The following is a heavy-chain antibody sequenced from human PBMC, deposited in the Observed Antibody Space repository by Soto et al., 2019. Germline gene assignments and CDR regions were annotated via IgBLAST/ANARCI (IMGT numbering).Heavy chain of an antibody. CDR1: GFTFSSYA. J-gene: IGHJ4*02. CDR2: ISGSGGST. D-gene: IGHD3-22*01. V-gene: IGHV3-23*01. Sequence: GGSLRLSCAASGFTFSSYAMSWVRQAPGKGLEWVSAISGSGGSTYYADSVKGRFTISRDNSKNTLYLQMNSLRAEDTAVYYCAKTRSYYYDSSGLYNEGGYFDYWGQGTLVTVSS. CDR3: AKTRSYYYDSSGLYNEGGYFDY.